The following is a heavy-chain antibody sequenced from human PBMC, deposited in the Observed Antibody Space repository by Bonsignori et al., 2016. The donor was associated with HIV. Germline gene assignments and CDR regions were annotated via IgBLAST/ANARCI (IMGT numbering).Heavy chain of an antibody. J-gene: IGHJ3*02. CDR3: ARGEGGRDGDNWYAFDI. Sequence: WVRQAPGQGLEWMGGIIPILGIANYGQKFQGRVTITADESTSTAYMDLSSLRSEDTAVYYCARGEGGRDGDNWYAFDIWGQGTMVTVSS. CDR2: IIPILGIA. D-gene: IGHD5-24*01. V-gene: IGHV1-69*10.